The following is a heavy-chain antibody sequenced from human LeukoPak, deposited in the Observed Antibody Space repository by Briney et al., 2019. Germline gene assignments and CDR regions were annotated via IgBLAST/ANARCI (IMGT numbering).Heavy chain of an antibody. Sequence: GESLRLSCAASGFTFTGNWMHWACKTPRQGLVWVSRITIDGSDTSYEDSVKGRFTISSDNAQNTVYLQMNSLRAEDTAIYYCVSGGDAFATSFWGQGILVTVSS. D-gene: IGHD2-21*01. CDR2: ITIDGSDT. V-gene: IGHV3-74*01. CDR1: GFTFTGNW. J-gene: IGHJ4*02. CDR3: VSGGDAFATSF.